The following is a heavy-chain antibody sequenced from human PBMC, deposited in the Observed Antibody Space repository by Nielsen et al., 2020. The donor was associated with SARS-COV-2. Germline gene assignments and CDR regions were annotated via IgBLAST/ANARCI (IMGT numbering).Heavy chain of an antibody. CDR1: SGSFNNYY. D-gene: IGHD5-24*01. CDR3: ARGGYNIYDFDY. V-gene: IGHV4-59*13. CDR2: MYYRGNT. J-gene: IGHJ4*02. Sequence: SETLSLTCALSSGSFNNYYWAWIRQPPGKGLEWIGSMYYRGNTYYNPSLQSRVNISADTSKNQFSLKLSSVTAADTAIYYCARGGYNIYDFDYWGRGTLVTVSS.